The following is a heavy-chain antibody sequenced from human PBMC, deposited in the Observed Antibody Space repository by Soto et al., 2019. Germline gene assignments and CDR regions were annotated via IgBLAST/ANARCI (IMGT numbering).Heavy chain of an antibody. D-gene: IGHD3-22*01. J-gene: IGHJ5*02. CDR3: ARVYYYDSSGYLGNWFDP. Sequence: SETLSLTCSVSGGSISSYYWIWIRQPPGKGLEWIGYIYYSGSTNYNPSLKSRVTISVDTSKNQFSLKLSSVTAAATAVYYCARVYYYDSSGYLGNWFDPWGQGTLVTVSS. CDR2: IYYSGST. V-gene: IGHV4-59*01. CDR1: GGSISSYY.